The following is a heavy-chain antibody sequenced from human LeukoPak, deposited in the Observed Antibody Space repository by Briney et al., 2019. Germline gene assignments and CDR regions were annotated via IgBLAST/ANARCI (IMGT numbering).Heavy chain of an antibody. CDR1: GGSFSGYY. CDR3: ATVRGYSYGWGAFDI. CDR2: INHSGST. Sequence: SETLSLTCAVYGGSFSGYYWSWIRQPPGKGLEWIGEINHSGSTNYNPSLKSRVTISVDTSKNQFSLKLSSVTAADTAVYYCATVRGYSYGWGAFDIWGQGTMVTVSS. V-gene: IGHV4-34*01. J-gene: IGHJ3*02. D-gene: IGHD5-18*01.